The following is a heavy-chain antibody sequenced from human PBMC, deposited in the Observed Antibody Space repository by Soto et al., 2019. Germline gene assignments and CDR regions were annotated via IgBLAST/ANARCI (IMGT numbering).Heavy chain of an antibody. J-gene: IGHJ1*01. CDR3: ARDGATYCSGGSCYSVGEYFQH. Sequence: ASVKVSCKASVYTFTSYYMHWVRQAPGQGLEWRGIINPSGCSTSYAQKFHGRVTMTRDTSTSTVYMELSSLRSEATAVYYCARDGATYCSGGSCYSVGEYFQHWGQGTLVTVSS. V-gene: IGHV1-46*01. CDR1: VYTFTSYY. CDR2: INPSGCST. D-gene: IGHD2-15*01.